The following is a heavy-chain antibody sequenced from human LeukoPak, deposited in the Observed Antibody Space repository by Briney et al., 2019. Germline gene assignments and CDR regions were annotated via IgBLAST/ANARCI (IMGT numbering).Heavy chain of an antibody. Sequence: GASVKVSCKASGGTFSSYAISWVRQAPGQGLEWMGGIIPIFGTANYAQKFQGRVTITADESTSTAYMELSSLRSEDTAVYYCARGGFPPTNYDYGDYLTPDYWGQGTLVTVSS. D-gene: IGHD4-17*01. CDR1: GGTFSSYA. CDR2: IIPIFGTA. CDR3: ARGGFPPTNYDYGDYLTPDY. V-gene: IGHV1-69*13. J-gene: IGHJ4*02.